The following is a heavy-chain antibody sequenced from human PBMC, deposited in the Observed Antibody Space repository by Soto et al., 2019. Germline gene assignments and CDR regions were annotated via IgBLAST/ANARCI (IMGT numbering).Heavy chain of an antibody. CDR3: VAGSGWYGTLGY. CDR2: IYYSGST. V-gene: IGHV4-59*01. D-gene: IGHD6-19*01. CDR1: GGSISSYY. J-gene: IGHJ4*02. Sequence: QVQLQESGPGLVKPSETLSLTCTVSGGSISSYYWSWIRQPPGKGLEWIGYIYYSGSTNYNPSLKSRVTISVDRAKNQFSRKLSSVTAAETAVYYCVAGSGWYGTLGYWGQGTLVTVSS.